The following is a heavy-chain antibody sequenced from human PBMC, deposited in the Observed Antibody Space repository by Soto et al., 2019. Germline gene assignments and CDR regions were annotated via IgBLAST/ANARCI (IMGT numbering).Heavy chain of an antibody. CDR2: ISGSGGST. V-gene: IGHV3-23*01. Sequence: PGGSLRLSCAASGFTFSSYAMSWVRQAPGKGLEWVSAISGSGGSTYYADSVKGRFTISRDNSKNTLYLQMNSLRAEDTAVYYCAKDRTSYLRLLEWLPPGYYYGMDVWGQGTTVTVSS. CDR3: AKDRTSYLRLLEWLPPGYYYGMDV. CDR1: GFTFSSYA. D-gene: IGHD3-3*01. J-gene: IGHJ6*02.